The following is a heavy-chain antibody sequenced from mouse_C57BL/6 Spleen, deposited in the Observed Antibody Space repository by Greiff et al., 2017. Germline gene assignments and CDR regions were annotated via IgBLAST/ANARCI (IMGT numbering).Heavy chain of an antibody. CDR1: GYTFTSYW. J-gene: IGHJ4*01. CDR2: IYPGSGST. CDR3: ASYSNYDAMDY. D-gene: IGHD2-5*01. Sequence: QVQLQQSGAELVKPGASVKMSCKASGYTFTSYWITWVKQRPGQGLEWIGDIYPGSGSTNYNEKFKSKATLTVDTSSSTAYMQLSSLTSEDSAVYDCASYSNYDAMDYWGQGTSVTVSS. V-gene: IGHV1-55*01.